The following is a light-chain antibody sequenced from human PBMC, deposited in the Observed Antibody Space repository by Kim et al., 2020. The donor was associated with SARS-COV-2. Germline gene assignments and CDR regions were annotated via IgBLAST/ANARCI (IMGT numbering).Light chain of an antibody. CDR3: CSYTSSSTGV. CDR2: SVS. Sequence: YNYVSWYQQHPGKAPKLLIYSVSERPSGVSYRFSGSKSDNTASLTISGLQAEDEADYYCCSYTSSSTGVYGTGTKVTVL. V-gene: IGLV2-14*03. J-gene: IGLJ1*01. CDR1: YNY.